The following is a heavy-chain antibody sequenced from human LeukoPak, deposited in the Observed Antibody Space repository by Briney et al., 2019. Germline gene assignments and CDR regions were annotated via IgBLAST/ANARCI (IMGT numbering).Heavy chain of an antibody. D-gene: IGHD3-9*01. CDR3: AKDKIQKYDILTGAWFDP. CDR1: GFTFSSYA. CDR2: ISGSGGST. Sequence: PGGSLRLSCAASGFTFSSYAMSWVRQAPGKGLEWVSAISGSGGSTYYADSVKGRFTISRDNSKNTLYLQMNSLRAEDTAVYYCAKDKIQKYDILTGAWFDPWGQGTLVTVSS. V-gene: IGHV3-23*01. J-gene: IGHJ5*02.